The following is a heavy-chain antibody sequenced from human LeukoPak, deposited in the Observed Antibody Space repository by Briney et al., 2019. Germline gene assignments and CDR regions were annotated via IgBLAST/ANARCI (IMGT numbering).Heavy chain of an antibody. D-gene: IGHD7-27*01. V-gene: IGHV1-69*05. Sequence: SVKVSCKASGGTFSSYAISWVRRAPGQGREWMGRIIPIFGTANYAQKFQGRVTITTDESTSTAYMELSSLRSEDTAVYYCARHPAPTGRFDPWGQGTLLTVSS. CDR2: IIPIFGTA. CDR1: GGTFSSYA. CDR3: ARHPAPTGRFDP. J-gene: IGHJ5*02.